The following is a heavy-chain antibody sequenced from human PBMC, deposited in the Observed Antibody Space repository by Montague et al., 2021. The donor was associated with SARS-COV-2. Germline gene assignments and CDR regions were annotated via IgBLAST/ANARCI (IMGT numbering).Heavy chain of an antibody. Sequence: SKTLSLTCTISGGSVSSSSYYWNWIRQPPGKGLEWIGYIYYTGSTNYNPSLKSRVTMAVDTSRNQFSLKVNSATAEDTAVYYCARGSHQYCGGGSCYSTFDYWGQGTLVTVSS. CDR2: IYYTGST. D-gene: IGHD2-15*01. V-gene: IGHV4-61*01. J-gene: IGHJ4*02. CDR3: ARGSHQYCGGGSCYSTFDY. CDR1: GGSVSSSSYY.